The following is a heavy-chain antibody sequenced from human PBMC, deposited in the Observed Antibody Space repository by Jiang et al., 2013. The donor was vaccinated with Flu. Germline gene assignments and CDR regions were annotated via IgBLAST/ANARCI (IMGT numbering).Heavy chain of an antibody. CDR3: ARAPKVLVGLDY. CDR2: ISAYNGNT. J-gene: IGHJ4*02. V-gene: IGHV1-18*01. D-gene: IGHD3-3*02. Sequence: ISAYNGNTNYAQKLQGRVTMTTDTSTSTAYMELRSLRSDDTAVYYCARAPKVLVGLDYWGQGTLVTVSS.